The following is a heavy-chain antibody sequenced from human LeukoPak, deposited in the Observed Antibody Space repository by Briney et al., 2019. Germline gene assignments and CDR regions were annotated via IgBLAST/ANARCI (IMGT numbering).Heavy chain of an antibody. D-gene: IGHD6-13*01. CDR3: ARDRGIAAASNDAFDI. CDR1: GGSISSSAW. Sequence: SETLSLTCAVSGGSISSSAWWSWVRQPPGKGLEWIGEVYHSGSTNYNSFLKSRVTISVDKSKNQFSLKLTSATAADTAVYYCARDRGIAAASNDAFDIWGQGTMVTVSS. V-gene: IGHV4-4*02. J-gene: IGHJ3*02. CDR2: VYHSGST.